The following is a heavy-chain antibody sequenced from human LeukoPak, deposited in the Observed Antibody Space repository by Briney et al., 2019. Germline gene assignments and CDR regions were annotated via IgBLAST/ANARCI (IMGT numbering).Heavy chain of an antibody. J-gene: IGHJ4*02. Sequence: KPSQTLSLTCTVSGGSISSYYWSWIRQPPGKGLEWIGYIYYSGSTNYNPSLKSRVTISVDTSKNQFSLKLSSVTAADTAVHYCARHEEYSGSHGLFDYWGQGTLVTVSS. CDR2: IYYSGST. CDR3: ARHEEYSGSHGLFDY. D-gene: IGHD1-26*01. CDR1: GGSISSYY. V-gene: IGHV4-59*08.